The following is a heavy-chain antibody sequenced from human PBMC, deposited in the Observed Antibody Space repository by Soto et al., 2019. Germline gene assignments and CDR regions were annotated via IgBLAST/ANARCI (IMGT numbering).Heavy chain of an antibody. J-gene: IGHJ5*02. V-gene: IGHV1-46*03. CDR3: ATYQLRYNWFDP. Sequence: ASVKVSCKASGYTFTSYYMHWVRQAPGQGLEWMGIINPSGGSTSYAQKFQGRVTMTRDTSTSTVYMELSSLRSEDTAVYYCATYQLRYNWFDPWGQGTLVTVSS. D-gene: IGHD2-2*01. CDR1: GYTFTSYY. CDR2: INPSGGST.